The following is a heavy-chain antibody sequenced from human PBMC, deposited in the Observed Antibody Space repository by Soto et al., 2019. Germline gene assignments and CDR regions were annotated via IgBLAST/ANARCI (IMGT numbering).Heavy chain of an antibody. CDR3: ARDSQGRTYYDYVWGSYRSPGGNYGMDV. Sequence: GGSLRLSCAASGFTFSSYSMNWVRQAPGKGLEWVSSISSSSSYIYYADSVKGRFTISRDNAKNSLYLQMNSLRAEDTAVYYCARDSQGRTYYDYVWGSYRSPGGNYGMDVWGQGTTVTVSS. CDR1: GFTFSSYS. CDR2: ISSSSSYI. V-gene: IGHV3-21*01. J-gene: IGHJ6*02. D-gene: IGHD3-16*02.